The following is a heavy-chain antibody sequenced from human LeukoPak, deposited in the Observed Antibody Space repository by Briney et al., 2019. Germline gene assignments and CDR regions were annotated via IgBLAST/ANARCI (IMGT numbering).Heavy chain of an antibody. Sequence: GGSLRLSCAASGFTFSSYAMSWVRQAPGKGLEWVSAISGSGGTTYYADSVKGRFTISRDNSKNTLYLQMNRLRAEDTAVYYCAKGAGLVRNFDYWGQGTLVTVSS. CDR2: ISGSGGTT. CDR3: AKGAGLVRNFDY. V-gene: IGHV3-23*01. D-gene: IGHD6-19*01. CDR1: GFTFSSYA. J-gene: IGHJ4*02.